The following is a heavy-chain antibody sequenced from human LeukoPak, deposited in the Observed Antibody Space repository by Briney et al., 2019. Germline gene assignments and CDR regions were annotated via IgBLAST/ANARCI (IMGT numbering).Heavy chain of an antibody. D-gene: IGHD4-23*01. CDR3: ARSVVTPDAFDI. CDR2: IYYSGST. J-gene: IGHJ3*02. Sequence: PSETLSLTCAVYGGSFSGYYWSWIRQHPGKGLEWIGYIYYSGSTYYNPSLKSRVTISVDTSKNQFSLKLSSVTAADTAVYYCARSVVTPDAFDIWGQGTMVTVSS. CDR1: GGSFSGYY. V-gene: IGHV4-31*11.